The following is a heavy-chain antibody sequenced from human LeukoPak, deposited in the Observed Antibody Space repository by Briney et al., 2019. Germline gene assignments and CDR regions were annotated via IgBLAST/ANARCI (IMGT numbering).Heavy chain of an antibody. CDR2: INHSGST. Sequence: SETLSLTCAVYGGSFSGYYWSWIRQPPGKGLEWIGEINHSGSTNYNPSLKSRVTISVDTSKNQFSLKLSSVTAADTAVYYCARAGPPHYYFDYWGQGTLVTVSS. CDR3: ARAGPPHYYFDY. V-gene: IGHV4-34*01. J-gene: IGHJ4*02. CDR1: GGSFSGYY.